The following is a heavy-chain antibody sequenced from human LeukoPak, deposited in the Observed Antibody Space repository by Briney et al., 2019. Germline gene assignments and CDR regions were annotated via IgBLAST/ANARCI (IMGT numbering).Heavy chain of an antibody. D-gene: IGHD5-24*01. V-gene: IGHV3-74*01. Sequence: KGLVWVSRIKSDGSTNYADSVKGRFTISRDNAKNTLSLQMNSLRAEDTGVYYCARAPSEIKYFRHWGQGTLVTVSS. CDR3: ARAPSEIKYFRH. J-gene: IGHJ1*01. CDR2: IKSDGST.